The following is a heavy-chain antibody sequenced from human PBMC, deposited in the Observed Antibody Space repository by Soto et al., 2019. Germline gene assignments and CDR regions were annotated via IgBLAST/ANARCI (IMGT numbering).Heavy chain of an antibody. V-gene: IGHV3-23*01. CDR3: ATLAQGMDV. Sequence: EVQLLESGGGLVQPGGSLRLSCAASGFTFSSYAMSWVRQAPGKGLEWVSAISGSGGSTYYADSVKGRFTISRDNSKKPLDLAMNSLGSGDTAVYYCATLAQGMDVLGQGTTVTVSS. J-gene: IGHJ6*02. CDR2: ISGSGGST. CDR1: GFTFSSYA.